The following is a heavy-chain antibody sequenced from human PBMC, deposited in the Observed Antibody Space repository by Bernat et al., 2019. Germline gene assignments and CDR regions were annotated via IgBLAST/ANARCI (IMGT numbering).Heavy chain of an antibody. CDR3: AGDHDYGDQGDWFDP. Sequence: QVQLVQSGAEVKKPGASVKVSCKASGYTFTSYYMHWVRQAPGQGLEWMGIINPSGGSTSYAQKFQGRVTMTRDTSTSTVYMVLSSLRSEDTAVYYCAGDHDYGDQGDWFDPWDQGTLVTVSS. D-gene: IGHD4-17*01. CDR1: GYTFTSYY. V-gene: IGHV1-46*01. CDR2: INPSGGST. J-gene: IGHJ5*02.